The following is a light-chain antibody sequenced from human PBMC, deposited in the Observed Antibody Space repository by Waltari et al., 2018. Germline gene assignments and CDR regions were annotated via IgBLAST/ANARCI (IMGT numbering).Light chain of an antibody. CDR1: HTISTW. J-gene: IGKJ2*01. V-gene: IGKV1-5*03. Sequence: DIQMTQSPSTLSASVGDTVTITCRASHTISTWLAWYQQKPGRAPKVLIYKVSDLESGVPARFRGSGSGTEFTLTISSLQPDYFATYYCQQYNAYPYSFGQWTKLEIK. CDR3: QQYNAYPYS. CDR2: KVS.